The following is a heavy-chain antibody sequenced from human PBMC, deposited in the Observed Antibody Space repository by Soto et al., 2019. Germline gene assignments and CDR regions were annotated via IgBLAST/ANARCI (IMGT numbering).Heavy chain of an antibody. CDR2: IYYSGST. CDR1: GGSISSYY. Sequence: SETLSLTCTVSGGSISSYYWSWIRQPPGKGLEWIGYIYYSGSTNYNPSLKSRVTISVDTSKSQFSLKLSSVTAADTAVYYCARDAGFLESLDYWGQGTLVTVSS. D-gene: IGHD3-3*01. CDR3: ARDAGFLESLDY. J-gene: IGHJ4*02. V-gene: IGHV4-59*01.